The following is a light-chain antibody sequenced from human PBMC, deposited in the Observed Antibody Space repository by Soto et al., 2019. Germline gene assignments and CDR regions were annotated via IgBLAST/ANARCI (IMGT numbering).Light chain of an antibody. CDR3: HQLNSYLFT. CDR2: AAT. CDR1: QGISSY. V-gene: IGKV1-9*01. Sequence: DIQLTQSPSFLSASVGDRVTITCRASQGISSYLAWYQQKPGKAPKLLIYAATTLQSGVPSRFSGSGSGTAFTLTISRLQPEDFATYYCHQLNSYLFTFGPGTKVDI. J-gene: IGKJ3*01.